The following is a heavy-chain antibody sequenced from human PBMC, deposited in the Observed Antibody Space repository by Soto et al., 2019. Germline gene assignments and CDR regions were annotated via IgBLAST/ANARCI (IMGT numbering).Heavy chain of an antibody. J-gene: IGHJ4*02. CDR3: ARGSYYSGWV. D-gene: IGHD6-19*01. V-gene: IGHV6-1*01. CDR1: GDSVSSTSAA. Sequence: SQTLSLTCAISGDSVSSTSAAWSLIRQSPSRGLEWLGRTYYRSKWYSDYAVSMKSRITINPDTSKNQFSLQLNSVTPEDTAVYYCARGSYYSGWVWGQGTLVTVSS. CDR2: TYYRSKWYS.